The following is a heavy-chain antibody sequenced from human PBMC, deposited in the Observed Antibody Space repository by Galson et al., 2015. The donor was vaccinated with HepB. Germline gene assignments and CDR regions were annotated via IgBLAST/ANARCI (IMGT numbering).Heavy chain of an antibody. CDR3: ARERDSGSYWGDAFDI. CDR1: GYTFTSYY. CDR2: INPSGGST. J-gene: IGHJ3*02. V-gene: IGHV1-46*04. D-gene: IGHD1-26*01. Sequence: SVKVSCKASGYTFTSYYMHWVRQAPGQGLEWMGIINPSGGSTSYAQKLQGRVTMTRDTSTSTVYMERSSLRSEDTAVYYCARERDSGSYWGDAFDIWGQGTMVTVSS.